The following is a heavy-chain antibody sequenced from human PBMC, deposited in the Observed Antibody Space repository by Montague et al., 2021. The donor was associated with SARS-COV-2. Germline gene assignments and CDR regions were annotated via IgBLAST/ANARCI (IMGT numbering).Heavy chain of an antibody. CDR1: GDSISYFY. CDR2: VSASGST. J-gene: IGHJ4*02. V-gene: IGHV4-4*07. D-gene: IGHD6-13*01. Sequence: SETLSLTCTVSGDSISYFYWSWIRQPAGKGLEWIGRVSASGSTNYNPSLNSRVTMSVDTSKKQFSLRLSPVTAADTAAYYRARDVVAAPGTFDYWGQGTLVTVSS. CDR3: ARDVVAAPGTFDY.